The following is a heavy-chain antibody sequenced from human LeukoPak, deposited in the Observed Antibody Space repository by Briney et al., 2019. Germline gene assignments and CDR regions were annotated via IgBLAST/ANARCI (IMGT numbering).Heavy chain of an antibody. CDR3: ARTTEGGYTYGYFYYYYMDV. J-gene: IGHJ6*03. CDR2: IYHSGST. CDR1: NYSISSGYY. Sequence: SETLSLTCTVSNYSISSGYYWGWIRQPPGKGLEWIGSIYHSGSTNYNPSLKSRVTISVDTSKNQFSLKLTSVTAADTAVYYCARTTEGGYTYGYFYYYYMDVWGKGTTVTISS. D-gene: IGHD5-18*01. V-gene: IGHV4-38-2*02.